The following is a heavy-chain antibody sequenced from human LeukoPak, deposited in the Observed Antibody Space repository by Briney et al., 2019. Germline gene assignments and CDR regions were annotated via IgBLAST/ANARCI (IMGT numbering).Heavy chain of an antibody. CDR1: GFTFSSHF. V-gene: IGHV3-23*01. J-gene: IGHJ4*02. CDR3: AKDLDSGVESRD. Sequence: PGGSLRLSCTASGFTFSSHFMSWVRQAPGKGLEWLEWVSAIRGSDFTTYYADSVRGRFTISSDNSKNTLYLQMNSLRAEDTAVYYCAKDLDSGVESRDWGRGTLVTVSS. CDR2: IRGSDFTT. D-gene: IGHD2-8*01.